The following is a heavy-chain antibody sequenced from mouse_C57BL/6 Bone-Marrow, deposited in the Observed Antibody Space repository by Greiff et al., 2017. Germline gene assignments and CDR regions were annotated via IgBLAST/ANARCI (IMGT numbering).Heavy chain of an antibody. V-gene: IGHV3-6*01. CDR1: GYSITSGYY. D-gene: IGHD4-1*02. CDR2: ISYDGSN. CDR3: ARGQLGHYYAMDY. J-gene: IGHJ4*01. Sequence: ESGPGLVKPSQSLSLTCSVTGYSITSGYYWNWIRQFPGNKLEWMGYISYDGSNNYNPSLKNRISITRDTSKNQFFLKLNSVTTEDTATYYCARGQLGHYYAMDYWGQGTSVTVSS.